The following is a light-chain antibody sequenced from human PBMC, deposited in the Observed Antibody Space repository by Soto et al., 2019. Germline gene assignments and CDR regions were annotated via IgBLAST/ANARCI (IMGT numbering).Light chain of an antibody. V-gene: IGLV1-40*01. J-gene: IGLJ2*01. Sequence: QSVLTQPPSVSGAPGQRVTISCTGSSSNIGADYDVHWYQQLPGTAPKLLIYGNSNRPSGVPDRFSGSKSDTSASLAITGLQAEDEADYYCQSYDSSLSVYVVFGGGTKLTVL. CDR3: QSYDSSLSVYVV. CDR2: GNS. CDR1: SSNIGADYD.